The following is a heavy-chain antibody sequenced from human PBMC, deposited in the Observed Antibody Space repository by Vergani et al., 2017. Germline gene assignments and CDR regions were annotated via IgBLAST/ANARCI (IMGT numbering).Heavy chain of an antibody. CDR3: AKDKHYGSSTSCYAGGGPYGMDV. V-gene: IGHV3-9*01. J-gene: IGHJ6*02. CDR2: ISWNSGSI. CDR1: GFTFDDYA. Sequence: EVQLVESGGGLVQPGRSLRLSCAASGFTFDDYAMHWVRQAPGKGLEWVSGISWNSGSIGYADSVKGRFTISRDNAKNSLYLQMNSLRAEDTALYYCAKDKHYGSSTSCYAGGGPYGMDVWGQGTTVTVSS. D-gene: IGHD2-2*01.